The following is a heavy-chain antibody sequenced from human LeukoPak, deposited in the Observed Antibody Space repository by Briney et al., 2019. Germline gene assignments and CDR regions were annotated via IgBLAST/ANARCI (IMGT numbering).Heavy chain of an antibody. CDR3: TTDFTGAVAVFDY. D-gene: IGHD6-19*01. J-gene: IGHJ4*02. CDR2: IKSKTDGGTT. CDR1: GFTFSNAW. Sequence: GGSLRLSCAASGFTFSNAWMSWVRQAPGKGLEWVGRIKSKTDGGTTDYAAPVKGRFTISRDDSKNTLYLQMNSLKTEDTAVYYCTTDFTGAVAVFDYWGQGTLVTVSS. V-gene: IGHV3-15*01.